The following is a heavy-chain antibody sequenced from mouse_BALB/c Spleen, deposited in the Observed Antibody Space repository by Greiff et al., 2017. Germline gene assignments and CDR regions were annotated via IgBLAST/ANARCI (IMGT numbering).Heavy chain of an antibody. Sequence: VQLKESGPGLVKPSQSLSLTCTVTGYSITSDYAWNWIRQFPGNQLEWMGYISYSGSTSYNPSLKSRISITRDTSKNQFFLQLNSVTTEDTATYYCARSLDYGGNFAYWGQGTLVTVSA. V-gene: IGHV3-2*02. CDR1: GYSITSDYA. CDR3: ARSLDYGGNFAY. D-gene: IGHD2-4*01. CDR2: ISYSGST. J-gene: IGHJ3*01.